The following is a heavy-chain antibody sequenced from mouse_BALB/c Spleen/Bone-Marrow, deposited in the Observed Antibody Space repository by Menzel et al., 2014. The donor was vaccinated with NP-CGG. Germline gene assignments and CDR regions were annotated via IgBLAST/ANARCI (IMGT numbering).Heavy chain of an antibody. V-gene: IGHV7-3*02. J-gene: IGHJ1*01. CDR3: GGDRSFGSNWYFDV. CDR1: GFTFTDYY. Sequence: EVQVVESGGGLVQPGGSLRLPCATSGFTFTDYYMSWVRQPPGKALEWLGFIRNKANGYTTEYSASVKGRFTISRDNSQSILYLQMNILRTEDSATYDCGGDRSFGSNWYFDVWGAGTTVTVSS. D-gene: IGHD1-1*01. CDR2: IRNKANGYTT.